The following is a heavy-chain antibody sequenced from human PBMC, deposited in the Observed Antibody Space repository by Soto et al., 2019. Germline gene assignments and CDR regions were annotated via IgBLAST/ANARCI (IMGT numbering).Heavy chain of an antibody. CDR2: ISYDGSNK. CDR3: AIPPDIVVVPAAISMDV. Sequence: PGGSLSLSCAASGFTFSSYGMHWVRQAPGKGLEWVAVISYDGSNKYYADSVKGRFTISRDNSKNTLYLQMNSLRAEDTAVYYCAIPPDIVVVPAAISMDVWGQGTTVTVSS. J-gene: IGHJ6*02. V-gene: IGHV3-30*03. D-gene: IGHD2-2*01. CDR1: GFTFSSYG.